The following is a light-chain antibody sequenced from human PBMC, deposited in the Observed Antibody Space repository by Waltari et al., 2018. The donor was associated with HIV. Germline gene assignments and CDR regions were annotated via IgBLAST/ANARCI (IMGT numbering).Light chain of an antibody. CDR2: GAS. Sequence: DIQMTQSPSSLSASVGDRVAITCRSSQTVTGYLNWYRQKPGKAPNLLIYGASTLQSGVPSRFSGNRSATEYTLTINNVQPDDFATYHCQQSHSVPYTFGQGT. CDR3: QQSHSVPYT. V-gene: IGKV1-39*01. J-gene: IGKJ2*01. CDR1: QTVTGY.